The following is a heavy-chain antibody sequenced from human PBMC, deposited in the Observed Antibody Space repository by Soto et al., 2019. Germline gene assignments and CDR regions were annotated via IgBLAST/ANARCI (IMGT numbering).Heavy chain of an antibody. Sequence: GGSLRLSCAASGFTFSSYEMNWVRQAPGKGLEWVSYISSSGSTIYYADSVKGRFTISRDNAKNSLYLQMNSLRAEDTAVYYCARAHFMVRGIDGMDVWGQGTTVTVSS. D-gene: IGHD3-10*01. CDR2: ISSSGSTI. J-gene: IGHJ6*02. CDR3: ARAHFMVRGIDGMDV. CDR1: GFTFSSYE. V-gene: IGHV3-48*03.